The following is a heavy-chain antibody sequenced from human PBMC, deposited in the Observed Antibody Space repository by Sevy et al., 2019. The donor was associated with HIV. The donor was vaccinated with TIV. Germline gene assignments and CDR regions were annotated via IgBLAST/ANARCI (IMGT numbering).Heavy chain of an antibody. V-gene: IGHV4-4*07. Sequence: SETLSLTCTVFGGSISSSYWSWIRQPAGKGLEWIGRIYTSGNTNYNPSLKSRITMSLDTSKNQFSLRLSSLTAADSAVYYCARDLGVAGLDYWGQGTRVTVSS. CDR2: IYTSGNT. J-gene: IGHJ4*02. CDR3: ARDLGVAGLDY. CDR1: GGSISSSY. D-gene: IGHD6-19*01.